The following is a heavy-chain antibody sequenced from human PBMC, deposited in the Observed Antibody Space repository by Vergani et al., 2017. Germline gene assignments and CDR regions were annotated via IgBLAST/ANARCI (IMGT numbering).Heavy chain of an antibody. D-gene: IGHD2-2*01. V-gene: IGHV3-30*04. CDR2: ISYDGTDK. CDR3: ARYAFVNTFSS. Sequence: VQLVESGGGVVQPGRSLRLSCAASGFTFSSYTMHWVRQAPGKGLEWVAVISYDGTDKYYADSVKGPFTISRDNSKIRLFLEMNGLRVEDTAVYSCARYAFVNTFSSWGQGPLVPVSS. CDR1: GFTFSSYT. J-gene: IGHJ5*02.